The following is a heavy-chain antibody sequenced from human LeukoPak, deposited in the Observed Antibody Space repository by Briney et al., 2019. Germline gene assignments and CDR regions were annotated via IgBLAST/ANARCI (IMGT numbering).Heavy chain of an antibody. J-gene: IGHJ6*03. Sequence: ASVKVSCKASGYTFTSYYMHWVRQAPGQGLEWMGIINPSGGSTSYAQKFQGRVTMTRDTSISTAYMELSRLRSDDTAVYYCARGGAGYSYGPKADYYYYMDVWGKGTTVTISS. D-gene: IGHD5-18*01. CDR1: GYTFTSYY. CDR3: ARGGAGYSYGPKADYYYYMDV. V-gene: IGHV1-46*01. CDR2: INPSGGST.